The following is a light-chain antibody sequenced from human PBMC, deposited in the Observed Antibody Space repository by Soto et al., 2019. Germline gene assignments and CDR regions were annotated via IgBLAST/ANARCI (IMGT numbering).Light chain of an antibody. CDR2: SNN. CDR3: CSYAGSNTVV. V-gene: IGLV1-47*02. Sequence: QSVLTQTPSASGTPGQRVTISCSGSSSNIGSNYVYWYQQLPGTAPKLLIYSNNQRPSGVPDRFSGSKSGTSTSLAISGLRSEDETDYYCCSYAGSNTVVFGTGTKLTVL. J-gene: IGLJ1*01. CDR1: SSNIGSNY.